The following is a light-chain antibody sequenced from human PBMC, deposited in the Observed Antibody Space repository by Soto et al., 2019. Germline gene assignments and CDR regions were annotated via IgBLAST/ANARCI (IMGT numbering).Light chain of an antibody. J-gene: IGLJ1*01. CDR2: EVS. V-gene: IGLV2-8*01. CDR1: SSDVGGYNY. Sequence: SVLTQPPSASGSPGQSVTISCTGTSSDVGGYNYVSWYQQHPGKAPKLMIYEVSKRPSGVPDRFSGSKSGNTASLTVSGLQAEDEADYYCSSYAGSPPFGTGTKVTVL. CDR3: SSYAGSPP.